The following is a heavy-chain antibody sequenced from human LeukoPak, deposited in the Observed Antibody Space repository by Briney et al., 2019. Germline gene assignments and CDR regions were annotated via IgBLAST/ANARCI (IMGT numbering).Heavy chain of an antibody. CDR3: ARHLYYSASAFWYIDL. CDR2: VSQSGNT. V-gene: IGHV4-59*04. CDR1: GGSISSYY. Sequence: PSETLSLTCTVSGGSISSYYWSWIRQPPGKGLEWLGSVSQSGNTYYRSSLKSRVTVSIDTSKNEFSLILTSVTAADTAQYYCARHLYYSASAFWYIDLWGRGTLVIVSP. J-gene: IGHJ2*01. D-gene: IGHD3-10*01.